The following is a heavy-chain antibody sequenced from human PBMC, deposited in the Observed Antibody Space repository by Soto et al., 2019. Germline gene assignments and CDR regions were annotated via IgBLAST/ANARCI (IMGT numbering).Heavy chain of an antibody. V-gene: IGHV4-31*03. J-gene: IGHJ4*02. D-gene: IGHD3-10*01. CDR3: ARVLPDPVRGTTLYYFDY. CDR2: IYYSGST. Sequence: SETLSLTCTVSGGSISSGGYYWSWIRQHPGKGLEWIGYIYYSGSTYYNPSLKSRVTISVDTSKNQFSLKLSSVTAADTAVYYCARVLPDPVRGTTLYYFDYWGQGTLVTVSS. CDR1: GGSISSGGYY.